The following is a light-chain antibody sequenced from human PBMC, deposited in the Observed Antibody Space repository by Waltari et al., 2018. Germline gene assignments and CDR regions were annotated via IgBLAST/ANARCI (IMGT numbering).Light chain of an antibody. CDR2: EVN. V-gene: IGLV2-23*02. CDR3: CSYAGTPRVV. Sequence: QSALTQPASVSGSPGQSITISCTGTNNEIGSYNLVSWYQQHPGKAPKVIIFEVNKRPSGVSNRFSGSKSGNPASLTVSGLHPEDEADYYCCSYAGTPRVVFGGGTKLTVL. J-gene: IGLJ2*01. CDR1: NNEIGSYNL.